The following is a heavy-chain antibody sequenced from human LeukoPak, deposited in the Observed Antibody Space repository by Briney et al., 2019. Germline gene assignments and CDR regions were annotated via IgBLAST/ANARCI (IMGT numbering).Heavy chain of an antibody. CDR3: ARDRRITMVRGPLGNWFDP. CDR2: IYYSGST. CDR1: GGSISSYY. J-gene: IGHJ5*02. D-gene: IGHD3-10*01. V-gene: IGHV4-59*12. Sequence: SETLSLACTVSGGSISSYYWSWIRQPPGKGLEWIGYIYYSGSTNYNPSLKSRVTISVDTSKNQFSLKLSSVTAADTAVYYCARDRRITMVRGPLGNWFDPWGQGTLVTVSS.